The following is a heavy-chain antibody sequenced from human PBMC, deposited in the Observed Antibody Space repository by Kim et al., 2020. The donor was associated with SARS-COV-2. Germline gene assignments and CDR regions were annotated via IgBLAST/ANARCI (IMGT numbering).Heavy chain of an antibody. CDR2: ISSSSTI. Sequence: GGSLRLSCAASGFTFSSYSMNWVRQAPGKGLEWVSYISSSSTINYADSVKGRFTISRDNAKNSLYLQMNSLRDEDTAVYYCARDSSTSCYTCYYGMDVWG. CDR1: GFTFSSYS. D-gene: IGHD2-2*02. CDR3: ARDSSTSCYTCYYGMDV. V-gene: IGHV3-48*02. J-gene: IGHJ6*01.